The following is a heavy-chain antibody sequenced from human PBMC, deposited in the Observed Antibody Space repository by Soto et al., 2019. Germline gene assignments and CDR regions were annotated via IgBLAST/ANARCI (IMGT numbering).Heavy chain of an antibody. J-gene: IGHJ5*02. CDR3: ETDLGAAGTTKWFDP. CDR2: IYYSGST. D-gene: IGHD1-1*01. Sequence: PSETLSLTCTVSGGSISSYYWSWIRQPPGKGLEWIGYIYYSGSTNYNPSLKSRVTISVDTSKNQFSLKLSSVTAADTAVYYCETDLGAAGTTKWFDPWGQGTLVTVSS. CDR1: GGSISSYY. V-gene: IGHV4-59*01.